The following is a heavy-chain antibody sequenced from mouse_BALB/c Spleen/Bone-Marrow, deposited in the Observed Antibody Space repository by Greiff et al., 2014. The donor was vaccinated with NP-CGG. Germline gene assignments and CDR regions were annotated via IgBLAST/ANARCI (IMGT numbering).Heavy chain of an antibody. D-gene: IGHD2-14*01. CDR1: GFNIKDYH. CDR2: IDPENGNT. J-gene: IGHJ2*01. CDR3: VAYYRYEYYFDY. Sequence: EVKLMESGAELVRPGALVKLSCKASGFNIKDYHMHWVKQRPEQGLEWIGWIDPENGNTIYDPKFQGKASITADTSSNTAYLQLSSLTSEGTAVYYCVAYYRYEYYFDYWGQGTTLTVSS. V-gene: IGHV14-1*02.